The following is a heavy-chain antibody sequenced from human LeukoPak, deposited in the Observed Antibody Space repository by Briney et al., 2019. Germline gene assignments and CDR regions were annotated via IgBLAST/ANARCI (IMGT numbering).Heavy chain of an antibody. CDR1: GFTFDDYG. Sequence: GGSLRLSCAASGFTFDDYGMSWVRQAPGKGLEWVSGINWNGGSTGYADSVKGRFTISRDNAKNSLYLQMNSLRAEDTALYYCARGTPGYSSGWYDSAFGIWGQGTMVTVSS. J-gene: IGHJ3*02. V-gene: IGHV3-20*04. CDR2: INWNGGST. CDR3: ARGTPGYSSGWYDSAFGI. D-gene: IGHD6-19*01.